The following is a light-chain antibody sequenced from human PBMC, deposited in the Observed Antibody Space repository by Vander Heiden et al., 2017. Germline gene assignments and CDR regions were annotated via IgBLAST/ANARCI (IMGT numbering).Light chain of an antibody. Sequence: SYVLTQPPSVSMAPRQTARMTCGGNNIGIKSVHWYQQKPGQAPVLVVYDDSDRPSGIPARFSGSNSGNTATLTISRVEAGDEADYYCQVWDSSSDHYVFGTGTKVTVL. J-gene: IGLJ1*01. CDR3: QVWDSSSDHYV. CDR1: NIGIKS. V-gene: IGLV3-21*02. CDR2: DDS.